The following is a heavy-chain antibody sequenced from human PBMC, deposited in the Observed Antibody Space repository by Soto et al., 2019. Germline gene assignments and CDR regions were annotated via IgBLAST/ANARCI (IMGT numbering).Heavy chain of an antibody. V-gene: IGHV4-39*01. D-gene: IGHD5-12*01. CDR3: ARLEGLATISYYFDF. Sequence: QLQLQESGPGLVKPSETLSLTCSVSDDSINSDKYYWGWIRQPPGKGLEWIGSIYYRGNAYYNPSLQIRVTISLDKSKSQFSLKLNSVTAADSVVYFCARLEGLATISYYFDFWGPGALVTVSS. J-gene: IGHJ4*02. CDR1: DDSINSDKYY. CDR2: IYYRGNA.